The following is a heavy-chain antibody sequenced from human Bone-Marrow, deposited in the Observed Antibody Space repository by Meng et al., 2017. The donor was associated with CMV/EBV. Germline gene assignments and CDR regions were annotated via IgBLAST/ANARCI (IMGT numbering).Heavy chain of an antibody. CDR3: ARDPRWLEFLDY. D-gene: IGHD3-22*01. J-gene: IGHJ4*02. CDR2: ISYDGSNK. CDR1: GFTFSSYA. V-gene: IGHV3-30-3*01. Sequence: GESLKISCAASGFTFSSYAMHWVRQAPGKGLEWVAVISYDGSNKYYADSVKGRFTISRDNSKNTLYLQMNSLRAEDTAVYYCARDPRWLEFLDYWGQGTLVTVSS.